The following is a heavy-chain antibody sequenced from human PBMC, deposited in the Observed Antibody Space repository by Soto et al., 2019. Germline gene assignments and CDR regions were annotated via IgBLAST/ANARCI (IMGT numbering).Heavy chain of an antibody. V-gene: IGHV4-39*01. D-gene: IGHD6-19*01. CDR3: SRIAVSGPFTGLDN. CDR2: VSYSGST. Sequence: SETLSLTCTVSGGSISNSSYQWSWIRQPPGKGLQWIGSVSYSGSTYYNPSLKSRLTISVDTSKTQSSLRLSSVTAADTAVYYSSRIAVSGPFTGLDNWGRGTLVTVSS. CDR1: GGSISNSSYQ. J-gene: IGHJ4*02.